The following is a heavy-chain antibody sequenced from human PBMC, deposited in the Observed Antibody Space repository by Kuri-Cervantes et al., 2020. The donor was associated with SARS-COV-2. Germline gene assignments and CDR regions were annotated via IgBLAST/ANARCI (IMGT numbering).Heavy chain of an antibody. CDR3: ARDYYYDSSGYHYRFDY. D-gene: IGHD3-22*01. V-gene: IGHV1-69*06. CDR1: GGTFSSYA. Sequence: SVKVSCKASGGTFSSYAISWVRQAPGQGLEWMGGIIPIFGTANYAQKFQGRVTITADKSTSTAYMELSSLRSEDTAVYYCARDYYYDSSGYHYRFDYWGQGTLVTVSS. J-gene: IGHJ4*02. CDR2: IIPIFGTA.